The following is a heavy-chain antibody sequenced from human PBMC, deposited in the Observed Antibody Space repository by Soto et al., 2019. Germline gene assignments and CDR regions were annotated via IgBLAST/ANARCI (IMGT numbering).Heavy chain of an antibody. CDR3: ARGRTSVRYGGLAY. Sequence: SETLSLTCTVSGGSITTHFWSWIRQPPGKGLEWIGYISPSESTNYNPSLKSRVTISVDTSKNEFSVNLIAMTAGDKAVYYCARGRTSVRYGGLAYWGQGIFVTVSS. D-gene: IGHD2-2*01. CDR1: GGSITTHF. V-gene: IGHV4-59*11. J-gene: IGHJ4*02. CDR2: ISPSEST.